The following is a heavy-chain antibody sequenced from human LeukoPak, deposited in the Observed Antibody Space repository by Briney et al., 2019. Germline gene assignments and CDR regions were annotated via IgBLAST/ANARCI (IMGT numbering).Heavy chain of an antibody. CDR2: ISSSGSTI. V-gene: IGHV3-48*03. CDR3: ARVPEQRHWNFDY. D-gene: IGHD6-25*01. J-gene: IGHJ4*02. CDR1: GFTFSSYE. Sequence: GGSLRLSCAASGFTFSSYEMNWVRQAPGKGLEWVSYISSSGSTIYYADSVKGRFTISRDNAKNSLYLQMNSLRAEDTAVYYCARVPEQRHWNFDYWGQGTLVTVSS.